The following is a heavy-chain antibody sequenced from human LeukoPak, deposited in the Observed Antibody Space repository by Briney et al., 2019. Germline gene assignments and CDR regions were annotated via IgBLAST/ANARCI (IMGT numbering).Heavy chain of an antibody. V-gene: IGHV3-9*03. Sequence: GGSLRLSCAASGFTFDDYAMHWVRQAPGKGLEWVSGMSWNSGSIGYADSVKGRFTISRDNAKNSLYLQMNSLRAEDMALYYCAKDVGGELPGYYFDYWGQGTLVTVSS. J-gene: IGHJ4*02. CDR1: GFTFDDYA. D-gene: IGHD1-26*01. CDR2: MSWNSGSI. CDR3: AKDVGGELPGYYFDY.